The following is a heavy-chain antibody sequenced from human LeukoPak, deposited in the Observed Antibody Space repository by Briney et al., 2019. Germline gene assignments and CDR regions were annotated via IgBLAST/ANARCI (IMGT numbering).Heavy chain of an antibody. CDR1: GFTFSSYW. V-gene: IGHV3-74*01. Sequence: PGGSLRLSCAASGFTFSSYWMHWVRQAPGKGLVWVSRINGDGSSTSYADSVTGRFTISRDNAKNTLYLQMNSLRAEDTAVYYCASVSRSSSSSLVPDYYYYYGMDVWGQGTTVTVSS. CDR2: INGDGSST. J-gene: IGHJ6*02. CDR3: ASVSRSSSSSLVPDYYYYYGMDV. D-gene: IGHD6-6*01.